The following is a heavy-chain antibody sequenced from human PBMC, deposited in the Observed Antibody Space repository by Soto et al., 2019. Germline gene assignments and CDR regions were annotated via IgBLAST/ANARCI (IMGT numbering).Heavy chain of an antibody. D-gene: IGHD4-4*01. J-gene: IGHJ6*02. CDR3: AKSSTAEYYSYGMDV. V-gene: IGHV3-30*18. Sequence: QVYLVESGGGVVQPGRSLRLSCAASGLTFSSYGMHWVRQGPGKGLEWVAVISYDGRNKYYADSVKGRFTISRDNSKNTLYLQMTSLRAEDTAVYYCAKSSTAEYYSYGMDVWGQGTTVTVSS. CDR1: GLTFSSYG. CDR2: ISYDGRNK.